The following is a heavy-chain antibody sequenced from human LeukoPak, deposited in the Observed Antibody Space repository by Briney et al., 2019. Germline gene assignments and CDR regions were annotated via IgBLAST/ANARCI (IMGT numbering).Heavy chain of an antibody. D-gene: IGHD2/OR15-2a*01. V-gene: IGHV1-2*04. CDR2: IIPNTGGT. J-gene: IGHJ2*01. CDR1: GYTFTSYY. Sequence: ASVKVSCKASGYTFTSYYMHWVRQAPGQGLEWMGWIIPNTGGTNYAQKFQDWVTMSSDTSISTAYMELSSLRSDDTAVYYCARGSPSYAQWHFDLWGRGTLDTVSS. CDR3: ARGSPSYAQWHFDL.